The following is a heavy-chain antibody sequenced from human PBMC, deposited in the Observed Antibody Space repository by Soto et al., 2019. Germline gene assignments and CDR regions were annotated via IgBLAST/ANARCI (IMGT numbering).Heavy chain of an antibody. CDR2: NNHSGST. J-gene: IGHJ4*02. CDR1: GGSFSGYY. Sequence: QVQLQQWGAGLLKPSETLSLTCAVYGGSFSGYYWSWIRQPPGKGLEWIGENNHSGSTNYNPSLKSRVTISVDTSKNQFSLKLSSVTAADTAVYYCARGVVASYWGQGTLVTVSS. CDR3: ARGVVASY. V-gene: IGHV4-34*01. D-gene: IGHD5-12*01.